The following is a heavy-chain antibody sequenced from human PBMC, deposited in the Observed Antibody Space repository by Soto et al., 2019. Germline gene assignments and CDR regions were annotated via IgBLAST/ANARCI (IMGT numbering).Heavy chain of an antibody. CDR1: GYTFTNFG. CDR2: LSAYNGNT. V-gene: IGHV1-18*01. D-gene: IGHD7-27*01. J-gene: IGHJ4*02. CDR3: ARVGTPIDY. Sequence: HVHLVQSGAEVKKPGASVKVSCTPSGYTFTNFGISWVRQAPGQGHDWRGWLSAYNGNTNYAQKFQGRGTMTPDTSTSTAHMELRSLRSADTAVYYCARVGTPIDYWGQGTLVTFAA.